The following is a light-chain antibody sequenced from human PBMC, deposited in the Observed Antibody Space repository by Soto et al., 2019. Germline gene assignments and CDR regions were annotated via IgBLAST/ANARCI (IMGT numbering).Light chain of an antibody. CDR1: QSVSSN. CDR2: GAS. Sequence: ERVMTQSPATLSVSPWERATLSCRASQSVSSNLAWYQQKPGQAPRLLIYGASTRATGIPARFSGSGSGTEFTLTISSLQSEDFAVYYCQQYNNWPGTFGQGTKVDI. CDR3: QQYNNWPGT. V-gene: IGKV3-15*01. J-gene: IGKJ1*01.